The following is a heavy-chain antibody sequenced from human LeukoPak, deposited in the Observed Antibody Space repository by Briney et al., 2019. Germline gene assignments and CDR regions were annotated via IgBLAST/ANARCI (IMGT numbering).Heavy chain of an antibody. J-gene: IGHJ4*02. Sequence: GGSLRLSCVVSGFTFSDYHMNWVRQAPGKGLEWVSSISTSNSYIYYADSLTGRFTISRENAKKSLYLQMNSLRAEDTAVYYCARATTYDILTGFSDYWGQGTLVTVSS. CDR1: GFTFSDYH. CDR2: ISTSNSYI. CDR3: ARATTYDILTGFSDY. D-gene: IGHD3-9*01. V-gene: IGHV3-21*01.